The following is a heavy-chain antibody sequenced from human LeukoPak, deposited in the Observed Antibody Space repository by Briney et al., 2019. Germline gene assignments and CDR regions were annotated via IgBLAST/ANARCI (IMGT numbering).Heavy chain of an antibody. D-gene: IGHD5-24*01. Sequence: GGCRRLACAASGFTFGSYAMSWVRQAPGGGREWVSSISSSGGSNYNAASMKGRFTTSRDNSNNTPSLQMNSLRAEDTAVYYCAKDLGAEKLNWFDPWGQGTLVTVSS. CDR1: GFTFGSYA. J-gene: IGHJ5*02. V-gene: IGHV3-23*01. CDR2: ISSSGGSN. CDR3: AKDLGAEKLNWFDP.